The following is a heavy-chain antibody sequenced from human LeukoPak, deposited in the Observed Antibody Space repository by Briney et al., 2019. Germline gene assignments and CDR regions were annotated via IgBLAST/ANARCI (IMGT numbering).Heavy chain of an antibody. CDR2: IYYSGST. J-gene: IGHJ6*02. V-gene: IGHV4-39*07. Sequence: VKPSETLSLTCTVSGGSISSSSYYWGWIHQPPGKGLEWIGSIYYSGSTNYNPSLKSRVTISVDTSKNQFSLKLSSVTAADTAVYYCARVNRYGDYVFHYYGMDVWGQGTTVTASS. CDR1: GGSISSSSYY. D-gene: IGHD4-17*01. CDR3: ARVNRYGDYVFHYYGMDV.